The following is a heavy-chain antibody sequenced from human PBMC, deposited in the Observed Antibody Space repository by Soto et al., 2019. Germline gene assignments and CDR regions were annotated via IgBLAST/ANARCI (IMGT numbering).Heavy chain of an antibody. CDR3: ARGLFPTARTIDY. J-gene: IGHJ4*02. CDR2: INHSGST. CDR1: GGSFSGYY. Sequence: SETLSLTCAVYGGSFSGYYWSWIRQPPGKGLEWIGEINHSGSTNYNPSLKSRVTISVDTSKNQFSLKLSSVTAADTAVYYCARGLFPTARTIDYWGQGTLVTVSS. D-gene: IGHD2-21*01. V-gene: IGHV4-34*01.